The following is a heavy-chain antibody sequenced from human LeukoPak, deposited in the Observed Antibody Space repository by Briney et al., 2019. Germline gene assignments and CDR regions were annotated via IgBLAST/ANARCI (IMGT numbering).Heavy chain of an antibody. CDR3: AKDRDDILTGYAPAGYYFDY. D-gene: IGHD3-9*01. V-gene: IGHV3-23*01. CDR2: ISGSGGST. CDR1: GFTFSSYA. J-gene: IGHJ4*02. Sequence: PGGSLRLSCAASGFTFSSYAMSWVRQAPGKGLEWVSAISGSGGSTYYADSVKGRFTISRDNSKNTLYLQMNSLRAEDTAVYYCAKDRDDILTGYAPAGYYFDYWGQGTLVTVSS.